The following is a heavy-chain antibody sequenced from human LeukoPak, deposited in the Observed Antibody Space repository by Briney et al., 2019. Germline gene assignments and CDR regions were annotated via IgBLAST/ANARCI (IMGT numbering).Heavy chain of an antibody. V-gene: IGHV1-2*02. J-gene: IGHJ4*02. CDR3: ARWGLNSSGWYYFDY. D-gene: IGHD6-19*01. CDR1: GYTFTGYY. Sequence: ASVKVSRKASGYTFTGYYMHWVRQAPGQGLEWMGWINPNSGGTNYAQKFQGRVTMTRDTSISTAYMELSRLRSDDTAVYYCARWGLNSSGWYYFDYWGQGTLVTVSS. CDR2: INPNSGGT.